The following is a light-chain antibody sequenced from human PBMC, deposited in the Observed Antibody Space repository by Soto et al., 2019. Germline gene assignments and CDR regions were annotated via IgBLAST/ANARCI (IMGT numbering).Light chain of an antibody. CDR1: QLFSSN. J-gene: IGKJ5*01. CDR2: GSS. Sequence: VLTQSPATLSVSPGESVTLSCRASQLFSSNLAWYQRRPGQAPRILIYGSSTRATGVPPRFSGSASGTEFTLTISSLHSEDFGVYYCQQYNDWPRTFGQGTRLEIK. CDR3: QQYNDWPRT. V-gene: IGKV3-15*01.